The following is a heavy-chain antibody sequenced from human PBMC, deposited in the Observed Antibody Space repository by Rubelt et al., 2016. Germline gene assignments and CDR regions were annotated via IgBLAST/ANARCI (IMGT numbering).Heavy chain of an antibody. V-gene: IGHV4-39*01. CDR2: IYYSGST. D-gene: IGHD3-22*01. Sequence: QLQLQESGPGLVKPSETLSLTCTVSGGSISSSSYYWGWIRQPPGKGLEWIGSIYYSGSTYYNPSLNSRFTISVDTAKNRFSLKLSFVTAADTAVYYCARLDMGSCYYPHYFDYWGQGTLVAVSS. CDR1: GGSISSSSYY. J-gene: IGHJ4*02. CDR3: ARLDMGSCYYPHYFDY.